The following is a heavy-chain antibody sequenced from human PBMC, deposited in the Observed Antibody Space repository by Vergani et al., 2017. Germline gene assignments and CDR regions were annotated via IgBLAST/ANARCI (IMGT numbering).Heavy chain of an antibody. CDR1: GGSISSYY. V-gene: IGHV4-59*01. Sequence: QVQLQESGPGLVKPSETLSLTCTVSGGSISSYYWSWIRQPPGKGLEWIGYIYYSGSTNYNPSLKSRVTISVDTSKNQFSLKLSSVTAADTAVYYCARDHITMVRGVKPNYYYHYMDVWGKGTTVTVSS. CDR3: ARDHITMVRGVKPNYYYHYMDV. CDR2: IYYSGST. D-gene: IGHD3-10*01. J-gene: IGHJ6*03.